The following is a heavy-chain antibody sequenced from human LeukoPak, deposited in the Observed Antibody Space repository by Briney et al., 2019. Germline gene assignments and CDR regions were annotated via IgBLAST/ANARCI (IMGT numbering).Heavy chain of an antibody. CDR3: LTIVETTFDAFDI. J-gene: IGHJ3*02. CDR1: GFTFSKYW. CDR2: INPDDKSA. Sequence: GGSLRLSCAASGFTFSKYWLHWLRQAPGKGLVWVSCINPDDKSASYADSVKGRFAIARDDARKTLYPQMNSLRAEDTAVYYCLTIVETTFDAFDIWGRGTMVTVSS. V-gene: IGHV3-74*01. D-gene: IGHD2/OR15-2a*01.